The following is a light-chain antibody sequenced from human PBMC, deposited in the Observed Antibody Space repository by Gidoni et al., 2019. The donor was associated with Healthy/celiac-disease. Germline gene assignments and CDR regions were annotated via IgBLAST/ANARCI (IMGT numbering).Light chain of an antibody. Sequence: QSVLTQPPPVAAAAGQKVTIPCSGSSSNIGNNYVSWYQQLPGTAPKLLIYDNNKRPSGIPDRFSGSKSGTSATLGITGLQTGDEADYYCGTWDSSLSAGVFGGGTKLTVL. CDR3: GTWDSSLSAGV. J-gene: IGLJ3*02. CDR1: SSNIGNNY. V-gene: IGLV1-51*01. CDR2: DNN.